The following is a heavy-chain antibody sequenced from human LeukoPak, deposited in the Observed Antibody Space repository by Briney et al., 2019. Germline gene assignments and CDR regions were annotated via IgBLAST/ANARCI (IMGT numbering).Heavy chain of an antibody. Sequence: GGSLRLTCAAHGFTFSNYAMTWVRQAPGKGLEGVSVMSASGTSVYDADSVKGRFIISRDNSKNTLYLQMNSLRAEDTALYYCAKVETYYDGSYYYPHYFDNWGQGTLVTVPS. CDR2: MSASGTSV. CDR3: AKVETYYDGSYYYPHYFDN. J-gene: IGHJ4*02. D-gene: IGHD3-22*01. V-gene: IGHV3-23*01. CDR1: GFTFSNYA.